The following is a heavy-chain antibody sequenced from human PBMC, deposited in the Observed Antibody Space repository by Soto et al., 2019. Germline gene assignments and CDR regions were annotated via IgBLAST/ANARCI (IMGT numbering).Heavy chain of an antibody. CDR2: VHQSGNI. Sequence: SETLSLTCAVYGGSFSGYYWNWIRQPPGKGLEWIGEVHQSGNIYYNPSLKSRATISVDTSKNQFSLKLNSVTAADTAVYYCARRYGSCFDYWGQGTLVTVSS. V-gene: IGHV4-34*01. CDR3: ARRYGSCFDY. CDR1: GGSFSGYY. D-gene: IGHD5-18*01. J-gene: IGHJ4*02.